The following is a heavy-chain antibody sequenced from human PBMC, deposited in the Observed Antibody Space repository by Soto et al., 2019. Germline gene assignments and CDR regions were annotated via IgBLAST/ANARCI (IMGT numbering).Heavy chain of an antibody. CDR2: IYYTGTT. CDR1: GGSVSSSFFY. J-gene: IGHJ4*02. V-gene: IGHV4-61*01. CDR3: ARVTTSSGWSLFDS. Sequence: SETLSLTCTVSGGSVSSSFFYWSWVRQPPGQRLEWIGYIYYTGTTDYNPSLASRVAMSVDTPKKQFTLNLRSLTAADTARYYCARVTTSSGWSLFDSSGPGMLLTV. D-gene: IGHD6-13*01.